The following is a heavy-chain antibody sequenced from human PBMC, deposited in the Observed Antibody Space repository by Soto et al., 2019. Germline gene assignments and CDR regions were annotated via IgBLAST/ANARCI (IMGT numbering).Heavy chain of an antibody. CDR3: ARAPTASSPFVY. D-gene: IGHD1-26*01. CDR1: GGTFPNST. J-gene: IGHJ4*02. CDR2: IIPVLNIA. V-gene: IGHV1-69*02. Sequence: QVQLVQSGAEMKRPGSSVKVSCEASGGTFPNSTFNWVRQAPGQGLEWMGRIIPVLNIANYAQNFHGRIPITADKSTSTAYLELTSLRSDDTAIYFCARAPTASSPFVYWGQGSLVTVSS.